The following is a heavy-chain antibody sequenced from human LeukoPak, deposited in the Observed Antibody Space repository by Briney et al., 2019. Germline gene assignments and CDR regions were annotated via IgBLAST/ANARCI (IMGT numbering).Heavy chain of an antibody. CDR1: GGSISSYY. J-gene: IGHJ6*03. CDR3: ARHNYFYYYMDV. CDR2: VYYSGST. Sequence: PSETLSLTCTVSGGSISSYYWSWIRQPPGKGLEWIGYVYYSGSTYYNPSLKSRVTISVDTSKNQFSLKLSSVTAADAAVYYCARHNYFYYYMDVWGKGTTVTVSS. V-gene: IGHV4-59*08.